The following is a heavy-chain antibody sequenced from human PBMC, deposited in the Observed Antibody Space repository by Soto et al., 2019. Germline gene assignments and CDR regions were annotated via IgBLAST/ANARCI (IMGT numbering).Heavy chain of an antibody. V-gene: IGHV3-48*01. Sequence: GGSLRLSCAASGFTFSSYSMNWVRQAPGKGLEWVSYISSSSSTIYYADPMKGRFTISRDNAKNSLYLQMNSLRAEDTAVYYCARDVYDYIAYWTKDYWGQGTLVTVSS. CDR3: ARDVYDYIAYWTKDY. D-gene: IGHD3-16*01. J-gene: IGHJ4*02. CDR1: GFTFSSYS. CDR2: ISSSSSTI.